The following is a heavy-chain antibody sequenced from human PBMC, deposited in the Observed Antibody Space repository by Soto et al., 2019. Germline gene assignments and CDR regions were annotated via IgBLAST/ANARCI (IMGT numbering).Heavy chain of an antibody. D-gene: IGHD3-16*01. V-gene: IGHV3-23*01. Sequence: EVQLLESGGGLVQPGGSLRLSCAASGFTFSSNAMSWVRHTPGKGLDWVSIISGSGGTTYYADSVKGRFTISRDNSKNTLYLHMNSLRADDTAVYFCAKSLAPLTHLFDNWGQGTLVTVSS. J-gene: IGHJ4*02. CDR1: GFTFSSNA. CDR2: ISGSGGTT. CDR3: AKSLAPLTHLFDN.